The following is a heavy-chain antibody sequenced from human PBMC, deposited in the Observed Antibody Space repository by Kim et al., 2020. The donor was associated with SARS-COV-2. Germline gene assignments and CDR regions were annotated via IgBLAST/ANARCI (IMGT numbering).Heavy chain of an antibody. V-gene: IGHV3-23*01. CDR1: GFTFSSYA. J-gene: IGHJ6*02. CDR3: AKDHGVPAAQSRYYYYGMDV. D-gene: IGHD2-2*01. CDR2: ISGSGGST. Sequence: GGSLRLSCAASGFTFSSYAMSWVRQAPGKGLEWVSAISGSGGSTYYADSVKGRFTISRDNSKNTLYLQMNSLRAEDTAVYYCAKDHGVPAAQSRYYYYGMDVWGQGTTVTVSS.